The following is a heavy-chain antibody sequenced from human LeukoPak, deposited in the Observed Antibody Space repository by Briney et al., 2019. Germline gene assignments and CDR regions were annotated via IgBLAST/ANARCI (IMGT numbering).Heavy chain of an antibody. Sequence: GGSLRLSCAASGFTFSSYEMNWVRQAPGKGLEWVSYISSSGSTIYYADSVKGRFTISRDNAKNSLYLQMTSLRAEDTALYYCARDSGGYDYWGQGTLVTVSS. D-gene: IGHD2-15*01. CDR2: ISSSGSTI. CDR1: GFTFSSYE. CDR3: ARDSGGYDY. J-gene: IGHJ4*02. V-gene: IGHV3-48*03.